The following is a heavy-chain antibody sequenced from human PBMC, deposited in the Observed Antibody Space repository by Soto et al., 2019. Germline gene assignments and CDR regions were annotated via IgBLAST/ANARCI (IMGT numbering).Heavy chain of an antibody. J-gene: IGHJ4*02. Sequence: SETLSLTCTVSGGDISTSSYYWGWIRQPPGKGLEWIGFIYYSGTTYYNPSLKSRVTISIAASHFSLRLSSVTAADTAVYYCARRIYGSGSSFDYWGQRIMVTVSS. CDR2: IYYSGTT. CDR3: ARRIYGSGSSFDY. CDR1: GGDISTSSYY. D-gene: IGHD3-10*01. V-gene: IGHV4-39*02.